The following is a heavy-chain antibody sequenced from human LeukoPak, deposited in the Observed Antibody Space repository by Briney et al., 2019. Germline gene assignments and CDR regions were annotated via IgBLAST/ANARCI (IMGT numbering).Heavy chain of an antibody. CDR3: ARVGMVVPLDY. J-gene: IGHJ4*02. D-gene: IGHD3-22*01. Sequence: GGSLRLSCAASGFTFSSYWMSWVRQAPGKGLEWVANIKQDGSEKYYVDSVKGRSTISRDDAKNSLYLQMNSLRAEDTAVYYCARVGMVVPLDYWGQGTLVTVSS. CDR1: GFTFSSYW. CDR2: IKQDGSEK. V-gene: IGHV3-7*01.